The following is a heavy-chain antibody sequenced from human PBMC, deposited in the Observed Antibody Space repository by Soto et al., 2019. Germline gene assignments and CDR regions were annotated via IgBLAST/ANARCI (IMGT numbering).Heavy chain of an antibody. CDR2: INAANGDT. J-gene: IGHJ5*02. D-gene: IGHD6-13*01. Sequence: ASVKVSCKASGYTFTSYGIHWVRQAPGQRLEWMGWINAANGDTKYSPKFQGRVTITRDTSASTAYVELSSLRSEDTAVYYCVRRHVSATGIDWFDPWGQGTLVTVSS. CDR1: GYTFTSYG. V-gene: IGHV1-3*01. CDR3: VRRHVSATGIDWFDP.